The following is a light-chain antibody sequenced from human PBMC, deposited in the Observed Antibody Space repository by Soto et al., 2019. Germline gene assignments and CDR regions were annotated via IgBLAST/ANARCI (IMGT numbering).Light chain of an antibody. CDR3: QQSYSTPPIN. V-gene: IGKV1-39*01. J-gene: IGKJ5*01. Sequence: DIQMTQSPSSLSASVGDIVTITCRASQSISSYLNWYQQKPGKAPKLLIYAASSLQSGVPSRFSGSGSGTESTLTISSLQPEDFATYYCQQSYSTPPINFGQGTRLEIK. CDR1: QSISSY. CDR2: AAS.